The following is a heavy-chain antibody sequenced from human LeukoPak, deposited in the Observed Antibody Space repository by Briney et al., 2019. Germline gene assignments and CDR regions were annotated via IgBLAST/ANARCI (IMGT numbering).Heavy chain of an antibody. Sequence: PGGSLRLSCAASGFTFSSYWMSWVRQAPGKGLEWVANIKQDGSEKYYVDSVKGRFTISRDNSKNSLYLQMNSLRAEDTAVYYCARDGIVATYDYWGQGTLVTVSS. J-gene: IGHJ4*02. CDR3: ARDGIVATYDY. CDR1: GFTFSSYW. D-gene: IGHD5-12*01. V-gene: IGHV3-7*01. CDR2: IKQDGSEK.